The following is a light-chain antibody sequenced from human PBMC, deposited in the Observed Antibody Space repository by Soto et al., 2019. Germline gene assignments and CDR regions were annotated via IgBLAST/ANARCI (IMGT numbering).Light chain of an antibody. J-gene: IGLJ1*01. Sequence: QLVLTQSPSAPASLGASVKLTCTLSSGHSSYAIAWHQQQPEKGPRYLMKLNSDGSHSKGDGIPDRLSGSSSGAERYLTISSLQSEDEADYYCQTWGTGIRVFGTGTKLTVL. CDR1: SGHSSYA. V-gene: IGLV4-69*01. CDR2: LNSDGSH. CDR3: QTWGTGIRV.